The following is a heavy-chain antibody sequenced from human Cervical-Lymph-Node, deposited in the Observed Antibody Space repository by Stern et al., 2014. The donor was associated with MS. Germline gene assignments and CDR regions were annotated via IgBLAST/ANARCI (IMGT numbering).Heavy chain of an antibody. J-gene: IGHJ4*02. D-gene: IGHD4-17*01. CDR2: INSDGSST. V-gene: IGHV3-74*01. CDR3: ARENLGYGDSGV. CDR1: DFTFSNYW. Sequence: EMQLVESGGGLVQPGGSLRLSCVASDFTFSNYWMHWVRQAPGKGLVWVSRINSDGSSTSYADSVKGRFTISRDNAKNTLYLQMNSLGAEDTAVYYCARENLGYGDSGVWGQGTLVTVSS.